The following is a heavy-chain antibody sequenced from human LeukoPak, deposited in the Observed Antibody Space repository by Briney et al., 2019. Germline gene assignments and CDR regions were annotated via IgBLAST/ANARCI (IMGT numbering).Heavy chain of an antibody. CDR2: IGGTDGTT. Sequence: GGSLRLSCAASGFTFRNYVMNWVRQAPGKGLAWVSAIGGTDGTTFYAAFVKGRFTISRDNSRNTLYLQMNSLRAEDTAVYYCTKRIDGAGSYYIDFWGQGTVVTVSS. CDR1: GFTFRNYV. CDR3: TKRIDGAGSYYIDF. J-gene: IGHJ4*02. D-gene: IGHD3-10*01. V-gene: IGHV3-23*01.